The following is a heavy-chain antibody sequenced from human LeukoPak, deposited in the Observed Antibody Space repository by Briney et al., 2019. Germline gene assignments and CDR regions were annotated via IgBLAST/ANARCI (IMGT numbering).Heavy chain of an antibody. CDR2: ITSNTRYI. J-gene: IGHJ4*02. D-gene: IGHD3-22*01. CDR3: ARGHYYDTDY. V-gene: IGHV3-21*01. CDR1: GFTFSSYT. Sequence: GGSLRLSCAASGFTFSSYTMNWVRQAPGKGLEWVSSITSNTRYIFYADSVKGRFTISRDNAKKSLYLQMNSLRAEDTAVYYCARGHYYDTDYWGQGTLVTVSS.